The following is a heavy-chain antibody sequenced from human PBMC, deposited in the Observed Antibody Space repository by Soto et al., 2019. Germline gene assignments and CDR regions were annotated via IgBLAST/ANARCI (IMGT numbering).Heavy chain of an antibody. J-gene: IGHJ2*01. V-gene: IGHV4-31*03. D-gene: IGHD3-10*02. Sequence: QVQLQESGPGLVKPSETLSLTCTVSGGSISSGGYYWSWIRQHPVKGLEWIGYIYFTGSTYYNPSLKSRVSISVDTSRNEFSLRVNSVTAADTAVYYCARMFDADVNFDGWGRGTLVTVSS. CDR3: ARMFDADVNFDG. CDR2: IYFTGST. CDR1: GGSISSGGYY.